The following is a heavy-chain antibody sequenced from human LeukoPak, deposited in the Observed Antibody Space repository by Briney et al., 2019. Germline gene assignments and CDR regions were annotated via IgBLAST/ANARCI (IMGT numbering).Heavy chain of an antibody. CDR2: MFYSGST. J-gene: IGHJ3*01. CDR3: ARRNTEVPDTLPLNAFDV. Sequence: SVTLSLTPSVSGGSMTTTRHYWDWIRQSPGKGLEWIGSMFYSGSTYFNPSLRRRVTIPGDTSTNQISLSLTSVTAADTAGYYCARRNTEVPDTLPLNAFDVWGQGAKVIVSS. CDR1: GGSMTTTRHY. V-gene: IGHV4-39*01. D-gene: IGHD1/OR15-1a*01.